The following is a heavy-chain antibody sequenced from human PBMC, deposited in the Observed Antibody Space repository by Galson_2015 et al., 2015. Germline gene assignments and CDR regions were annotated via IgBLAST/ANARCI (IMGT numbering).Heavy chain of an antibody. J-gene: IGHJ3*02. CDR2: ISGSGGST. V-gene: IGHV3-23*01. Sequence: SLRLSCAASGFTFSSYAMSWVRQAPGKGLEWVSAISGSGGSTYYADSVKGRFTISKDNTKNTLYLQMNSLRAEGTDVYYCAKDGTVITMIAQAFDIWGQGTLVTVSS. D-gene: IGHD3-22*01. CDR1: GFTFSSYA. CDR3: AKDGTVITMIAQAFDI.